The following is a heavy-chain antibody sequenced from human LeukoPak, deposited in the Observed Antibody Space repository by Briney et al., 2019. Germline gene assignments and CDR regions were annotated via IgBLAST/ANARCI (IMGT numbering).Heavy chain of an antibody. V-gene: IGHV3-48*03. J-gene: IGHJ4*02. CDR1: GLIFSGFE. CDR3: ARRFRD. Sequence: PGGSLRLSCVGSGLIFSGFEMNWVRQAPGKGLEWVSYIKDDGSLKTYADSVKGRFTISRDNSKNSLYLQMSSLRAEDTATYYCARRFRDSGRGILVTV. D-gene: IGHD5-24*01. CDR2: IKDDGSLK.